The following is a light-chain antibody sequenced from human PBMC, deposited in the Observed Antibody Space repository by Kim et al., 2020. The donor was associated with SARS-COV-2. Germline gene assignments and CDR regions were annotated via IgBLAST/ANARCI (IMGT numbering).Light chain of an antibody. CDR2: RNN. Sequence: GQRVTISCSGSTSHIGSNYVSWYQQLTGTAPKLLIYRNNQRPSGVPDRFSGSKSGTSASLAIRGVRSEDEADYYCAAWDDSLSGWVFGGGTQLTVL. CDR3: AAWDDSLSGWV. J-gene: IGLJ3*02. CDR1: TSHIGSNY. V-gene: IGLV1-47*01.